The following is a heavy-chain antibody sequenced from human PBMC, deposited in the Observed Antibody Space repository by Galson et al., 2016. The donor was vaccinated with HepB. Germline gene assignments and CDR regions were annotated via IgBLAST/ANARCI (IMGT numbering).Heavy chain of an antibody. D-gene: IGHD5-12*01. Sequence: SVKVSCKASGGTFSSSAISWVRQAPGQGLEWMGGIVPIFGTANYAQKFQGRVTITADESTTTAYMELSSLRSEDTAVYYCARDHGYSGYDSRVRVDNWGQGTLATVSS. V-gene: IGHV1-69*13. J-gene: IGHJ4*02. CDR1: GGTFSSSA. CDR2: IVPIFGTA. CDR3: ARDHGYSGYDSRVRVDN.